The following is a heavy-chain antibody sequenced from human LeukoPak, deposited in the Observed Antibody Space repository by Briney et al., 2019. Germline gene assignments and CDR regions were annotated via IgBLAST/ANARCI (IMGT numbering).Heavy chain of an antibody. V-gene: IGHV3-23*01. Sequence: PGGSLRLSCAASEFTFSSCAMNWVRQAPGKGLEWVSVICGDDGSAYYADSVQGRLTISRDNSKSTLCLQMNSLRAEDTAVYYCAKQLGYCSDGSCYFPYWGQGTLVTVSS. CDR2: ICGDDGSA. D-gene: IGHD2-15*01. CDR1: EFTFSSCA. J-gene: IGHJ4*02. CDR3: AKQLGYCSDGSCYFPY.